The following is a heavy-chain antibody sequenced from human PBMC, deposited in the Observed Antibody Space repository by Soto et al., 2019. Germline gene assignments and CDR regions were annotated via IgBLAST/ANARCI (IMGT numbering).Heavy chain of an antibody. CDR1: GGSVGSTSYY. V-gene: IGHV4-61*01. CDR2: IHYSGST. J-gene: IGHJ4*02. Sequence: PSETLSLTCTVSGGSVGSTSYYWTWIRQPPGKGLEWIGYIHYSGSTNYNPSLQSRVTISVDTSKNHFSLELTSVTAADTAVYYCAREWEHLYFDYWGQGALVTVSS. D-gene: IGHD1-26*01. CDR3: AREWEHLYFDY.